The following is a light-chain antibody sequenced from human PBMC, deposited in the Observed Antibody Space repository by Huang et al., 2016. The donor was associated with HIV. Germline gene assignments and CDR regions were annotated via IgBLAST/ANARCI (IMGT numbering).Light chain of an antibody. CDR3: QQYNSRLT. CDR2: KAS. Sequence: IQMTQSPSTLSASVGDRVTITCRASQSISSWLAWYQQKPGKAPKLLIYKASSLETGVPLRVSGSGSGTEFTLTISSLQPDDFATYYCQQYNSRLTFGGGTKVEI. CDR1: QSISSW. J-gene: IGKJ4*01. V-gene: IGKV1-5*03.